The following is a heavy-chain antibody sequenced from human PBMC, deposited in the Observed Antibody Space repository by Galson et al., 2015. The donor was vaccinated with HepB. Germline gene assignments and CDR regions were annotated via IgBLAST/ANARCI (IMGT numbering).Heavy chain of an antibody. CDR2: ISAYNGNT. D-gene: IGHD4-17*01. Sequence: SVKVSCKASGYTFTSYGISWVRQAPGQGLEWMGWISAYNGNTNYAQKLQGRVTMTTDTSTSTAYMELRSLRSDDTAVYYCARAPDYGDYVPFVYYYYGMDVWGQGTTVTVSS. J-gene: IGHJ6*02. V-gene: IGHV1-18*01. CDR3: ARAPDYGDYVPFVYYYYGMDV. CDR1: GYTFTSYG.